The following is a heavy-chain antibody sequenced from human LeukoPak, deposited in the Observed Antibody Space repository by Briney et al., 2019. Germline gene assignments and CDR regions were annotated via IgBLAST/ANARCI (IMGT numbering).Heavy chain of an antibody. CDR2: ISAYNGNT. CDR1: GYTFTSYG. D-gene: IGHD2-2*01. V-gene: IGHV1-18*04. J-gene: IGHJ4*02. CDR3: ARDRSEGNRVPAASDY. Sequence: ASVTVSFKASGYTFTSYGISWVRQAPGQGLEWMGWISAYNGNTNYAQKLQGRVTMTTDTSTSTAYMELRSLRSDDTAVYYCARDRSEGNRVPAASDYWGQGTLVTVSS.